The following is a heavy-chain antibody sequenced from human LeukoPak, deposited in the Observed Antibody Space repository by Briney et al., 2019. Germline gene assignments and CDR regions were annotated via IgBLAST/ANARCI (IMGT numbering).Heavy chain of an antibody. CDR2: IIPIFGTA. CDR3: ARDPTTLLWFGELTQGWFDP. Sequence: ASVKVSCKASGGTFSSYAISWVRQAPGQGLEWMGGIIPIFGTANYAQKFQGRVTITADKSTSTAYMELSSLRSEDTAVYYCARDPTTLLWFGELTQGWFDPWGQGTPVTVSS. D-gene: IGHD3-10*01. V-gene: IGHV1-69*06. J-gene: IGHJ5*02. CDR1: GGTFSSYA.